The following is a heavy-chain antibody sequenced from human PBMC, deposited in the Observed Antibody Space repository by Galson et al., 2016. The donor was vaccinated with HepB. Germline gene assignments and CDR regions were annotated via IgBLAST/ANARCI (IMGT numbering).Heavy chain of an antibody. J-gene: IGHJ4*02. CDR3: AKENMIVMVMTVFDY. CDR2: IDGGGGTT. CDR1: GFTFSSYA. V-gene: IGHV3-23*01. Sequence: SLRLSCAASGFTFSSYAMSWVRQAPGKGLEWVSTIDGGGGTTYYADSVKGRFTISRDNSKNTLTLQMNSLRAEDTAIYYCAKENMIVMVMTVFDYWGQGTLVTVSS. D-gene: IGHD3-22*01.